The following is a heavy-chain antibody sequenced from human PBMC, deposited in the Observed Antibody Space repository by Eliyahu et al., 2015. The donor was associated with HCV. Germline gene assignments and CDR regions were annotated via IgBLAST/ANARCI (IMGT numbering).Heavy chain of an antibody. CDR3: ARRRSGSYGPFFDY. D-gene: IGHD1-26*01. CDR1: GYTFSDYY. CDR2: INPNSGVT. V-gene: IGHV1-2*02. J-gene: IGHJ4*02. Sequence: QVQLVQSGAEVKKPGASVKVSCKASGYTFSDYYIHWVRQAPGQGLEWMGWINPNSGVTNYAQKFQGRVTMTRDTSITTAYMELSRLRSDDTALYYCARRRSGSYGPFFDYWGQGTLVTVSS.